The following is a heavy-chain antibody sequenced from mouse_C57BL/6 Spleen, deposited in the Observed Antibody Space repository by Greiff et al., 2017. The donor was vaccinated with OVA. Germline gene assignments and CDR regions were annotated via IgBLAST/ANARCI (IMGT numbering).Heavy chain of an antibody. D-gene: IGHD1-1*01. V-gene: IGHV5-4*01. CDR1: GFTFSSYA. CDR3: ARAGGSSLYYAMDY. J-gene: IGHJ4*01. Sequence: EVHLVESGGGLVKPGGSLKLSCAASGFTFSSYAMSWVRQTPEKRLEWVATISDGGSYTYYPDNVKGRFTISRDNAKNNLYLQMSHLKSEDTAMYYWARAGGSSLYYAMDYWGQGTSVTVSS. CDR2: ISDGGSYT.